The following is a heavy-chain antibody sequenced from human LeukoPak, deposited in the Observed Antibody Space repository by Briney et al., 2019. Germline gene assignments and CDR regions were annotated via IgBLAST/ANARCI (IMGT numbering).Heavy chain of an antibody. D-gene: IGHD1-26*01. CDR2: INPNSGGT. CDR3: ARDRGWDFDY. J-gene: IGHJ4*02. Sequence: ASVKVSCKASGYTLTGYYMHWVRQAPGQGRDWMGWINPNSGGTNYAQKFQGRVTMTRDTSISTAYMELSRLRSDDTAVYYCARDRGWDFDYWGQGTLVTVSS. CDR1: GYTLTGYY. V-gene: IGHV1-2*02.